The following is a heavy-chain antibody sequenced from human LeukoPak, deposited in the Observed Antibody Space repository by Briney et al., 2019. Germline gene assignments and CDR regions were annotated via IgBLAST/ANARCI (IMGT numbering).Heavy chain of an antibody. J-gene: IGHJ3*01. CDR1: GFTLSSYW. D-gene: IGHD3-22*01. Sequence: PGGSLRLSCAASGFTLSSYWMSWVRQAPGMGLEWVANINEDGSKKFYVDSVKGRFTISRDNAKNSLYLQMNSLRAEDTAVYYCARDLSYSRDDAFDLWGQGTMITVSS. V-gene: IGHV3-7*01. CDR3: ARDLSYSRDDAFDL. CDR2: INEDGSKK.